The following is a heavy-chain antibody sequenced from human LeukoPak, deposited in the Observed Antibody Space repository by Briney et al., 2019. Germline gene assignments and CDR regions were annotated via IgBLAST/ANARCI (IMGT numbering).Heavy chain of an antibody. Sequence: PGGSLRLSCAASGFTFSSYWMSWVRQAPGKGLEWVANIKQDGSEKYYVDSVKGRFTISRDSAKNSVYLQMNSLRVEDTAVYYCARENIYFMDVWGKGTTVTVSS. CDR1: GFTFSSYW. CDR3: ARENIYFMDV. CDR2: IKQDGSEK. D-gene: IGHD2/OR15-2a*01. V-gene: IGHV3-7*01. J-gene: IGHJ6*03.